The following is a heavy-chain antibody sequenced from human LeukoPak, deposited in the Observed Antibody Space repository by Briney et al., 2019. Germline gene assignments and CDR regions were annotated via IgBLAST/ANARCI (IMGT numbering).Heavy chain of an antibody. V-gene: IGHV1-18*01. CDR1: GYTFTSFG. Sequence: ASVKVSCKASGYTFTSFGISWVRQAPGQGLQWMGWISAYNGNIQYAQKFQGKVTMTTDTSTSTAYMELRSLRSDDTAVYYCASGPIEYCSGGSCYGLLENWGQGTLVTVSS. CDR3: ASGPIEYCSGGSCYGLLEN. J-gene: IGHJ4*02. CDR2: ISAYNGNI. D-gene: IGHD2-15*01.